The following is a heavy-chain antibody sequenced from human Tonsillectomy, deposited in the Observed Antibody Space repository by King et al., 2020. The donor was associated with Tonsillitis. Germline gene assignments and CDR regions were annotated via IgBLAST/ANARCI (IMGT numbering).Heavy chain of an antibody. CDR3: ARLLPEYSRSAGCFDY. CDR2: IYSSGST. CDR1: GGSIRSHY. D-gene: IGHD6-6*01. J-gene: IGHJ4*02. Sequence: VQLQESGPGLAKPSETLSLTCTVSGGSIRSHYWSWIRQPPGKGLEWIGYIYSSGSTNYNPSLKSRATISGDTSKNHFSLKLSSVTAADTAVYYCARLLPEYSRSAGCFDYWGQGTLVTVSS. V-gene: IGHV4-59*08.